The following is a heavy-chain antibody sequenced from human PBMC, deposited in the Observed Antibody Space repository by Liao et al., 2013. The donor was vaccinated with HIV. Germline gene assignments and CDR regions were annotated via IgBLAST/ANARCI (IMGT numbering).Heavy chain of an antibody. CDR2: LLHVGSP. D-gene: IGHD3-10*01. V-gene: IGHV4-39*07. J-gene: IGHJ4*02. Sequence: QVQLQQSGPGLVKPSETLSLTCTVSGGSISSGPYYLGWIRHGPPGDGTGMDCDCLLHVGSPTTTPSLKSRVSLSVDTSKNQFSLRVKSVTAADTAIYYCATVRTGVSPPLYYFDYWGLGALVTVSS. CDR3: ATVRTGVSPPLYYFDY. CDR1: GGSISSGPYY.